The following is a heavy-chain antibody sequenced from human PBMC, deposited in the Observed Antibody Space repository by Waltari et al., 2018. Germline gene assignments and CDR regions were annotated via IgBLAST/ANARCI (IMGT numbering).Heavy chain of an antibody. D-gene: IGHD5-18*01. Sequence: EVQLVESGGGLVQPGGSLRLSCSASEFSFGAYWMHWVRQAPGKGREWVSRIKINGGYISYTDSVKGRFTISRDNAKNTLFLQLNSLRVEDTAVYYCARKGGRGYPYGPFYYDNWGQGTLVTVSP. J-gene: IGHJ4*02. CDR3: ARKGGRGYPYGPFYYDN. CDR1: EFSFGAYW. V-gene: IGHV3-74*01. CDR2: IKINGGYI.